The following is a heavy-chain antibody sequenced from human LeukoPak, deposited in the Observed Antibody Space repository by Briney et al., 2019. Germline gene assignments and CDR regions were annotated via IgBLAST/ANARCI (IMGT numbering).Heavy chain of an antibody. CDR1: GYTFTGYY. D-gene: IGHD1-26*01. J-gene: IGHJ4*02. Sequence: ASVKVSCKASGYTFTGYYMHWVRQAPGQGLEWMGRINPDSGDTNYAQHFQGRVTMTRDTSISSVYTELSSLSYDDTAVYYCARDLSSTPHWELDYWGQGTLVTVSS. CDR2: INPDSGDT. CDR3: ARDLSSTPHWELDY. V-gene: IGHV1-2*06.